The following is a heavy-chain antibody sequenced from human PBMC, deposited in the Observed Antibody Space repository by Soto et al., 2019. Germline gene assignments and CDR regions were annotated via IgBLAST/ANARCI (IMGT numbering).Heavy chain of an antibody. Sequence: GGSLRLSCEASGFALSAYWMSWVRQAPGNGLEWVASINQGGSVKHYVDSVRGRFTISRDNAKNSLCLQMNSLSAEDTAVYYCARLTEAVTTFVYWGQGTPVTVSS. CDR3: ARLTEAVTTFVY. CDR2: INQGGSVK. D-gene: IGHD1-1*01. J-gene: IGHJ4*02. CDR1: GFALSAYW. V-gene: IGHV3-7*03.